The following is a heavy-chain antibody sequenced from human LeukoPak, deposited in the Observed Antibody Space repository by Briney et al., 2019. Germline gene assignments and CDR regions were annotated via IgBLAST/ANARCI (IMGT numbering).Heavy chain of an antibody. D-gene: IGHD3-22*01. CDR2: INGDGSNV. CDR3: AKDYYDSSGYIEYFQH. CDR1: GFTFSSYS. V-gene: IGHV3-21*04. Sequence: GGSLRLSCAASGFTFSSYSMNWDRQAPGQGLEWVSHINGDGSNVNYADSVKGRFTISRDNSKNSLYLQMNSLRAEDTAVYYCAKDYYDSSGYIEYFQHWGQGTLVTVSS. J-gene: IGHJ1*01.